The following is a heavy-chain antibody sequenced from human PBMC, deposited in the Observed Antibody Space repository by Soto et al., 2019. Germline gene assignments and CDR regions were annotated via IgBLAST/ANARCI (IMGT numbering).Heavy chain of an antibody. CDR2: ISGSGGST. CDR3: AKDGQTAGTLFGYFDY. CDR1: GFTLSSYA. Sequence: QPGGSLRLSCAASGFTLSSYAMSWVRQAPGKGLEWVSAISGSGGSTYYADSVKGRFTISRDNSKNTLYLQMNSLRAEDTAVYYCAKDGQTAGTLFGYFDYWGQGTLVTVSS. J-gene: IGHJ4*02. D-gene: IGHD6-13*01. V-gene: IGHV3-23*01.